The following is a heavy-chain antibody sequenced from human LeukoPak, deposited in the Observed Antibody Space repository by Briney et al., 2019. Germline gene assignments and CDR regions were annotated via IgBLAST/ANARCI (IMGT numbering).Heavy chain of an antibody. D-gene: IGHD5-18*01. CDR2: MHTSGST. V-gene: IGHV4-61*02. CDR1: GGSISSGSYY. CDR3: VSGSAYSGGRTFDI. Sequence: SETLSLTCTVSGGSISSGSYYWSWIRQPAGKGLEWIGRMHTSGSTSYKSSLKSRLSISVDTSKNQFSLKLSSVTAADTALYYCVSGSAYSGGRTFDIWGQGTMVTVSS. J-gene: IGHJ3*02.